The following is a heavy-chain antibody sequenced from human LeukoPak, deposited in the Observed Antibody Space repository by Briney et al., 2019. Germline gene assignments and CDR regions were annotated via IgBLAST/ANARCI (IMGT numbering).Heavy chain of an antibody. CDR2: INHSGST. V-gene: IGHV4-34*01. CDR1: GGSFSGYY. D-gene: IGHD2-15*01. Sequence: PSGTLSLTCAVYGGSFSGYYWSWIRQPPGKGLEWIGEINHSGSTNYNPSLKSRVTISVDTSKNQFSLKLSSVTAADTAIYYCARGACRGGSCYGDFDCWGRGTLVTVSS. CDR3: ARGACRGGSCYGDFDC. J-gene: IGHJ4*02.